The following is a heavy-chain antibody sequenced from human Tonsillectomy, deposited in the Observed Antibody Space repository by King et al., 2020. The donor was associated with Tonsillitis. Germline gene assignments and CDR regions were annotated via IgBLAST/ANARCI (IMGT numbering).Heavy chain of an antibody. CDR2: IKSKTDGGTT. CDR3: STIGSYAGDN. V-gene: IGHV3-15*01. D-gene: IGHD3-16*01. CDR1: GFTFSNAW. Sequence: VQLVESGGGLVKPGGSLRISCAASGFTFSNAWMSWVRQAPGKGLEWVGRIKSKTDGGTTDYAAPVKGRFTISRDDSKNTLYLQMNSLKSEDTVVYYCSTIGSYAGDNWGQGTLVTVSS. J-gene: IGHJ4*02.